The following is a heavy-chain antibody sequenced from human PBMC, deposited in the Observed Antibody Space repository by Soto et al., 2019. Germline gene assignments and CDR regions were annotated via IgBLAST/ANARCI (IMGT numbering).Heavy chain of an antibody. D-gene: IGHD2-2*01. J-gene: IGHJ5*02. CDR1: GGSFSGYY. V-gene: IGHV4-34*01. CDR2: INHSGST. Sequence: QVQLQQWGAGLLKPSETLSLTCAVYGGSFSGYYWSWIRQPPGKGLEWIGEINHSGSTNYNPSLKSRVTISVDTSKNQFSLKLSSVTAAETAVYYCARGRGSTTRRQGGWFDPWGQGTLVTVSS. CDR3: ARGRGSTTRRQGGWFDP.